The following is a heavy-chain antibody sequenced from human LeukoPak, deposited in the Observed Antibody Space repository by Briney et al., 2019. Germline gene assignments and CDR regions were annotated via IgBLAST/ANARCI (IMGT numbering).Heavy chain of an antibody. CDR3: ARVSGPGPYYFYYGTDV. Sequence: GGSLRLSCAASGFTFSSYAVHWVRQAPGKGLEWVAVISYDGSNKYYADSVKGRFTISRDNSKNTLYLQMNSLRTEDTAVYYCARVSGPGPYYFYYGTDVWGQGTTVTVSS. V-gene: IGHV3-30-3*01. D-gene: IGHD6-19*01. J-gene: IGHJ6*02. CDR1: GFTFSSYA. CDR2: ISYDGSNK.